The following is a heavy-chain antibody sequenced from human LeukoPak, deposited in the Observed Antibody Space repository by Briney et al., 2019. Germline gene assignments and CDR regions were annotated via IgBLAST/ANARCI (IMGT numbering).Heavy chain of an antibody. J-gene: IGHJ3*02. CDR3: ARLDAREDVAFDI. Sequence: PSETLSLTCTVSGGSISRYYWHWIRQPPGKGLEWIGYIYYSGNTNYNPSLKSRVPISVDTSKDQFSLKLSSVTAADTAVYYCARLDAREDVAFDICSQGTMVTVSS. V-gene: IGHV4-59*08. CDR1: GGSISRYY. CDR2: IYYSGNT. D-gene: IGHD1-26*01.